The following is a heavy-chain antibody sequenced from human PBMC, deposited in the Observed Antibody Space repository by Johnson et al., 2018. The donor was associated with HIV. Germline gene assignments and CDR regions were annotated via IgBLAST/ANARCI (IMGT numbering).Heavy chain of an antibody. D-gene: IGHD3-9*01. CDR1: GFTFSSYG. J-gene: IGHJ3*02. CDR2: IRYDGSNK. CDR3: AKDIRLVSAYYDILSGTSFDAFDI. V-gene: IGHV3-30*02. Sequence: QVQLVESGGGVVQPGGSLRLPCAASGFTFSSYGMHWVRQAPGNGLERVAFIRYDGSNKYYADPVKGRFTISRDNSKNTLYLQMNSLRVEDTAVYYCAKDIRLVSAYYDILSGTSFDAFDIWGQGTMVTVSS.